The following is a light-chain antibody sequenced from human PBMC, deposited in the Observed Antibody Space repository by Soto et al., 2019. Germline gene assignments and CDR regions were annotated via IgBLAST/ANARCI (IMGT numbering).Light chain of an antibody. V-gene: IGKV1-27*01. J-gene: IGKJ4*01. CDR2: AAS. CDR1: QGISNY. Sequence: DIQMTQSPSSLSASVGDRVTITCRASQGISNYLAWYQQKPGEVPKLLIYAASTLQSGVPSRFSGSGSGTDLTLTISSLQPEDVATYYCQKYNSALTFGGGTKVDIK. CDR3: QKYNSALT.